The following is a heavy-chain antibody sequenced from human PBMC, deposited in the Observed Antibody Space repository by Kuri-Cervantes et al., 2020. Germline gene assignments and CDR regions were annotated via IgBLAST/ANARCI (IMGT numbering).Heavy chain of an antibody. CDR3: ARDLGWVDWWLGPFPYYYYGMDV. CDR1: GYTFTSSG. CDR2: ISAYNGNT. J-gene: IGHJ6*02. Sequence: GGSLRLSCKASGYTFTSSGISWVRQAPGQGLEWMGWISAYNGNTNYAQKLQGRVTMTTDTSTSTAYMELRSLRSDDTAVYYCARDLGWVDWWLGPFPYYYYGMDVWGQGTTVTVSS. D-gene: IGHD6-19*01. V-gene: IGHV1-18*01.